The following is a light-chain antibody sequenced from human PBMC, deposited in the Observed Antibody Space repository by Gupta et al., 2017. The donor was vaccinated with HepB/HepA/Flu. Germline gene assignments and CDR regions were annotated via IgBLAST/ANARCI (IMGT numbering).Light chain of an antibody. CDR3: QAWDSSTSVV. V-gene: IGLV3-1*01. J-gene: IGLJ2*01. Sequence: SYELTQPPSVSVSPGQTASITCSGDKLGDKYACWYQQKPGQSPVLVIYQDSKRPSGIPERFSGSHSGNTATRTISGTQAMDEADYYCQAWDSSTSVVFGGGTKLTVL. CDR2: QDS. CDR1: KLGDKY.